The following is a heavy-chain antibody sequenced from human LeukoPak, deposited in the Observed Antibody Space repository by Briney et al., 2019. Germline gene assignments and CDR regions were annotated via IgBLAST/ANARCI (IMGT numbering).Heavy chain of an antibody. CDR3: AISTSPYVIEVWTNGPLDY. V-gene: IGHV1-2*06. CDR1: GYTFTGYY. D-gene: IGHD3-22*01. Sequence: ASVKVSCKASGYTFTGYYMHWVREAPGQGLEWMGRINPKSGGTNYAQEFQGRVTMTRDTSINTAYMELSRVRSDDTAVYYCAISTSPYVIEVWTNGPLDYWGQGTLVTVSS. CDR2: INPKSGGT. J-gene: IGHJ4*02.